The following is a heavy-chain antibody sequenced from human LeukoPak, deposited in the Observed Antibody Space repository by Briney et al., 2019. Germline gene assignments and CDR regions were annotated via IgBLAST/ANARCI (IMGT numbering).Heavy chain of an antibody. D-gene: IGHD3-9*01. Sequence: ASVKVSCKASGYTFTSYGISWVRQAPGQGLEWMGWISAYNGNTNYAQKLQGRVTMTTDTSTSTAYMELRSLRSDDTAVYYCARPHYDILTSYISHYYYGMDVWGQGTTVTVSS. CDR2: ISAYNGNT. V-gene: IGHV1-18*01. J-gene: IGHJ6*02. CDR1: GYTFTSYG. CDR3: ARPHYDILTSYISHYYYGMDV.